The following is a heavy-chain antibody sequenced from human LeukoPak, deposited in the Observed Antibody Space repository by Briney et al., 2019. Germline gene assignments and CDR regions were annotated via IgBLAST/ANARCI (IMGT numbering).Heavy chain of an antibody. CDR2: IYASGST. J-gene: IGHJ4*01. D-gene: IGHD1-7*01. V-gene: IGHV4-61*02. Sequence: PSQTLSLTCTVSGGSISSDHYYWSWIRQPAGKGLEWIGRIYASGSTNYNPSLKSRVAISVDTSKNQFSLKLSSVTAADTAVYYCAGLITGTTYYWGQGTLVTVSS. CDR1: GGSISSDHYY. CDR3: AGLITGTTYY.